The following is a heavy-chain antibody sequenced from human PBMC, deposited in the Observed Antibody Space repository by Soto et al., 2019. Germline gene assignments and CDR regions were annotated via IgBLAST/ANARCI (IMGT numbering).Heavy chain of an antibody. CDR3: GRGRSGQIVVFY. J-gene: IGHJ4*02. Sequence: GASVKVSCKASGYTFTGHYIHWVRQAPEQGPEWMGEIGPESGATRYAEKFQGRVTTTLDTSITTVYMELKNLSPDDTAVYYRGRGRSGQIVVFYWGQGTPVTVSS. V-gene: IGHV1-2*02. D-gene: IGHD1-26*01. CDR2: IGPESGAT. CDR1: GYTFTGHY.